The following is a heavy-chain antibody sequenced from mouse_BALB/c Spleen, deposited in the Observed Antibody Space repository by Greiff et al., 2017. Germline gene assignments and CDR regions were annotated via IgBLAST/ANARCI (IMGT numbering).Heavy chain of an antibody. Sequence: QVQLKESGAELAKPGASVKMSCKASGYTFTSYWMHWVKQRPGQGLEWIGYINPSTGYTEYNQKFKDKATLTADKSSSTAYMQLSSLTSEDSAVYYCARPRDYDYDGAWFAYWGQGTLVTVSA. CDR1: GYTFTSYW. J-gene: IGHJ3*01. D-gene: IGHD2-4*01. CDR3: ARPRDYDYDGAWFAY. CDR2: INPSTGYT. V-gene: IGHV1-7*01.